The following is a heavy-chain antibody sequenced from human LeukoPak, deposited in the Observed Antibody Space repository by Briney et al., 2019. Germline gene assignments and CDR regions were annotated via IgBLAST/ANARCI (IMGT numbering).Heavy chain of an antibody. CDR1: GFTIDSNY. V-gene: IGHV3-66*01. D-gene: IGHD3-3*01. Sequence: GGSLRLSCAASGFTIDSNYMYWVRQAPGKGLEWVSVVYGGGSTYYADSVKGRFTISRDNSKNTLYLQMDSLRAEDTAVYYCARDLTCLPEGITIFGVVGPYGMDVWGQGTTVTVSS. CDR3: ARDLTCLPEGITIFGVVGPYGMDV. J-gene: IGHJ6*02. CDR2: VYGGGST.